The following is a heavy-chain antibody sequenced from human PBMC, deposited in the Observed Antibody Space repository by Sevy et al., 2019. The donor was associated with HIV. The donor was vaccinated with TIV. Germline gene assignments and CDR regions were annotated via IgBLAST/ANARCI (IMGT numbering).Heavy chain of an antibody. Sequence: GGSLRLSCAASGFTFSSYAMSWVRQAPGKGLEWVSGLSGNGGSTNYADSVKGQFALSRDNSKNTLYLQMNNLRAEDTAIYFCAKDRIWELGDAFDIWGQGTMVTVSS. CDR1: GFTFSSYA. D-gene: IGHD1-7*01. V-gene: IGHV3-23*01. CDR2: LSGNGGST. J-gene: IGHJ3*02. CDR3: AKDRIWELGDAFDI.